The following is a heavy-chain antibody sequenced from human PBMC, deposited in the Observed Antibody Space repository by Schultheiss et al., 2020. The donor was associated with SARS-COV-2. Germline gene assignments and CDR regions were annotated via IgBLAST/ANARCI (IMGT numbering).Heavy chain of an antibody. CDR2: IYYSGST. D-gene: IGHD1-1*01. CDR3: ARDELESYFDY. Sequence: SQTLSLTCTVSGGSVSSGSYYWSWIRQPPGKGLEWIGYIYYSGSTNYNPSLKSRVTISVDTSKNQFSLKLSSVTAADTAVYYCARDELESYFDYWGQGTLVTVSS. CDR1: GGSVSSGSYY. J-gene: IGHJ4*02. V-gene: IGHV4-61*01.